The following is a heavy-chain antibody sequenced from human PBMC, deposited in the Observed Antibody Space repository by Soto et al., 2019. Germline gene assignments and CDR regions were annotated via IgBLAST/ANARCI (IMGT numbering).Heavy chain of an antibody. CDR1: GGSISSYY. J-gene: IGHJ4*02. V-gene: IGHV4-59*01. CDR2: VIFTGST. Sequence: QVQLQESGPGLVKPSETLSLTCTVSGGSISSYYWSWIRQPPGKGLEWIGFVIFTGSTTYYPSLKSGITTPVDTSKNQFSLKVNSVTAADTAVYYCARDTTSGSYWDFWGQGTLVTVSS. D-gene: IGHD1-26*01. CDR3: ARDTTSGSYWDF.